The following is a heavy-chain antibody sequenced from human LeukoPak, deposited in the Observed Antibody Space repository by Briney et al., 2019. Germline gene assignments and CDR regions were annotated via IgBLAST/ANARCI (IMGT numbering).Heavy chain of an antibody. CDR1: GGSISSYY. D-gene: IGHD6-6*01. V-gene: IGHV4-4*07. CDR2: IYTSGST. CDR3: ARDRVVAARNYYYYYMDV. Sequence: SETLSLTCTVSGGSISSYYWSWIRQPAGKGLEWIGRIYTSGSTNYNPSLKSRVTMSVDTSKNQFSLKLSSVTAADTAVYYCARDRVVAARNYYYYYMDVWGKGTTVTVSS. J-gene: IGHJ6*03.